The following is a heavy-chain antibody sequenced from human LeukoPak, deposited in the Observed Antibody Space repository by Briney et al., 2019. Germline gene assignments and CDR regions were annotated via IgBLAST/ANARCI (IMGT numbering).Heavy chain of an antibody. Sequence: GRSLRLSCAASGFTFSSYGMHWVRQAPGKGLEWVAVISYEGSNKYYADSGKGRFTISRDNSKNTLYLQINSPRAETTAVYYCAKTPTRRYYDSSGYPARGAFDIWGQGTMVTVSS. CDR3: AKTPTRRYYDSSGYPARGAFDI. V-gene: IGHV3-30*18. D-gene: IGHD3-22*01. CDR2: ISYEGSNK. CDR1: GFTFSSYG. J-gene: IGHJ3*02.